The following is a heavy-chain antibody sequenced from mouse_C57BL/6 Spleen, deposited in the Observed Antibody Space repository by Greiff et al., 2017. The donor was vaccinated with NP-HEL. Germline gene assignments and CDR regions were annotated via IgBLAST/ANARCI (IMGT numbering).Heavy chain of an antibody. D-gene: IGHD2-5*01. CDR2: IDPSASYT. Sequence: QVQLQQPGAELVKPGASVKLSCKASGYTFTSYWMQWVKQRPGQGLEWLGEIDPSASYTNYNQKFKGKATLTVDTSSSTAYMQLSSLTSEDSAVYYCARANYSNYVGFDYWGQGTTLTVSS. J-gene: IGHJ2*01. V-gene: IGHV1-50*01. CDR3: ARANYSNYVGFDY. CDR1: GYTFTSYW.